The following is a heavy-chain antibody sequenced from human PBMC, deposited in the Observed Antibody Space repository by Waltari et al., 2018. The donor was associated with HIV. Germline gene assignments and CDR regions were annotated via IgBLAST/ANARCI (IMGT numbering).Heavy chain of an antibody. CDR3: HRPWDSDHWGSDL. Sequence: QDQLIQSGTEVKEPGASLRVTCRASGYTFIGYFIHWVRQAPGQGLEWMGDLNPRSGDTEYAQKFRDRVTLTGDTSVNTAYLDLKGLRFDDTATYFCHRPWDSDHWGSDLWGQGTLVIVS. J-gene: IGHJ4*01. CDR2: LNPRSGDT. D-gene: IGHD3-16*01. V-gene: IGHV1-2*02. CDR1: GYTFIGYF.